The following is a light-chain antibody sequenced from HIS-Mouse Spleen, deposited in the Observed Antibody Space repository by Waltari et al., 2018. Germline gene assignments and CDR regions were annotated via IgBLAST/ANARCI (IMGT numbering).Light chain of an antibody. CDR1: SSDVGCYNY. Sequence: QSALTQPASVSGSPGQSTTISCTGTSSDVGCYNYVSWYHQHPGKAPKLKIYEVSNRPSGVSNRFSGSKSGNTASLTISGLQAEDEADYYCSSYTSSSTLVFGGGTKLTVL. CDR2: EVS. J-gene: IGLJ2*01. CDR3: SSYTSSSTLV. V-gene: IGLV2-14*01.